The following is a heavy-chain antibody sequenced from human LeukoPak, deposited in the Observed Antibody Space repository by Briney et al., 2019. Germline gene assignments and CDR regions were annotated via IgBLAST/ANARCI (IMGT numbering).Heavy chain of an antibody. CDR3: ARDRGSHYGMDV. D-gene: IGHD3-10*01. Sequence: GGSLRLSCAASGFTVSSNYMSWVRQAPGKGLEWVAVIYSDGSSYYAGSVRGRFTISRDNSKNTLYLQMNSLRAEDTAVYYCARDRGSHYGMDVWGQGTTVTVSS. CDR1: GFTVSSNY. J-gene: IGHJ6*02. V-gene: IGHV3-53*01. CDR2: IYSDGSS.